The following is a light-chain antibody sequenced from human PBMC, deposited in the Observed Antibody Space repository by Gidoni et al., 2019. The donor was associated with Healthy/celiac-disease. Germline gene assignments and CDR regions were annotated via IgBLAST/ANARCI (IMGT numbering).Light chain of an antibody. CDR3: QQYNNWPPGT. CDR1: QSVSSN. V-gene: IGKV3-15*01. J-gene: IGKJ1*01. CDR2: GAS. Sequence: EIVMTPSPATLSVSPGERATLSCRASQSVSSNLAWYQQKPGQAPRLLIYGASTRATGIPARFSGSGSGTEFTLTISSLQSEDFAVYYCQQYNNWPPGTFGQXTKVEIK.